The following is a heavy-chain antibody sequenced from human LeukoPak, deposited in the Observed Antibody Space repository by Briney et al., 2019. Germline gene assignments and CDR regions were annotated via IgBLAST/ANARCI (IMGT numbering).Heavy chain of an antibody. CDR1: GGSIKTTSYY. D-gene: IGHD3-22*01. Sequence: SETLSLTCTVSGGSIKTTSYYWGWIRQTPGKGLEWIGNIYYSGSTFYNPSLKSRVTISIDTSKNQFSLKLSSVTAADTAMYYCARVGYYDKSGYYGHDALQIWGQGTKVTVSS. CDR3: ARVGYYDKSGYYGHDALQI. J-gene: IGHJ3*02. V-gene: IGHV4-39*07. CDR2: IYYSGST.